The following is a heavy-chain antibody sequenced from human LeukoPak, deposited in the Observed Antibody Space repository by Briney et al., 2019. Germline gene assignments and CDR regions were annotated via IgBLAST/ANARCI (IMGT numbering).Heavy chain of an antibody. D-gene: IGHD1-26*01. V-gene: IGHV3-48*01. Sequence: PGGSLRLSCAASGFTLSSYSMNWVRQALGKGLEWVSYISSSSSTIYYADSVKGRFTISRDNAKNSLYLQMNSLGAEDTAVYYCARDDKDLTSGSYSEYFDYWGQGTLVTVSS. CDR3: ARDDKDLTSGSYSEYFDY. CDR1: GFTLSSYS. CDR2: ISSSSSTI. J-gene: IGHJ4*02.